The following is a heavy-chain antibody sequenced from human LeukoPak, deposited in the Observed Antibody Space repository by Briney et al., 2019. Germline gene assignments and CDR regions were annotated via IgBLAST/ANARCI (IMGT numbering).Heavy chain of an antibody. J-gene: IGHJ5*02. V-gene: IGHV5-51*01. CDR2: IYPGDSDT. CDR1: GYSFTNYW. CDR3: ARRRYGDYNDWFDA. Sequence: GESLKISCKGSGYSFTNYWIGWVRQMPGKGLEWMAIIYPGDSDTRYNPSFQGQVTISADKSLSTTYLQWSSLRASDTGMYYCARRRYGDYNDWFDAWGQGTPVAVSS. D-gene: IGHD4-17*01.